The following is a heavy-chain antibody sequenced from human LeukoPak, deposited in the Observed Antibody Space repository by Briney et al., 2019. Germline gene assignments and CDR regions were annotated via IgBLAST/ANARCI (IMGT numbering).Heavy chain of an antibody. CDR3: ARTAAGFN. CDR1: GFTFSSFD. J-gene: IGHJ4*02. V-gene: IGHV3-48*01. Sequence: GGSLRLSCAASGFTFSSFDMNWVRQAPGKGLEWISYISSSSTTIFYADSVKGRFTISRDNAKNSLYLQMNSLRAEDTAVYYCARTAAGFNWGQGTLVTVSS. D-gene: IGHD6-13*01. CDR2: ISSSSTTI.